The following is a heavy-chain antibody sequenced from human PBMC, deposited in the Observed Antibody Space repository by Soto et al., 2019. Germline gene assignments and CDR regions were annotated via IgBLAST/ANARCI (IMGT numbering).Heavy chain of an antibody. V-gene: IGHV3-23*01. CDR2: ISGSGGST. J-gene: IGHJ4*02. CDR1: GFTFSSYA. CDR3: ARTIFGVVIPLYYFDY. D-gene: IGHD3-3*01. Sequence: GGSLRLSCAASGFTFSSYAMSWVRQAPGKGLEWVSAISGSGGSTYYADSVKGRFTISRDNSKNTLYLQMNSLRAEDTAVYYCARTIFGVVIPLYYFDYWGQGTLVTVSS.